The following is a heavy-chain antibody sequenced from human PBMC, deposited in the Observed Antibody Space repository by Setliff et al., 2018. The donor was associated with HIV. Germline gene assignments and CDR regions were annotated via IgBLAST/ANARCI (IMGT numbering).Heavy chain of an antibody. V-gene: IGHV4-34*01. CDR2: INHTGNT. J-gene: IGHJ4*02. D-gene: IGHD4-17*01. CDR1: GGSFSGYH. Sequence: PSETLSLTCAVYGGSFSGYHWNWIRQFPGKGLEWIGEINHTGNTYYNPSLKSRVTISLDTSKNQFSLKVGSVTAADTAVYYCAAKKSGDYPFNWGQGTLVTVSS. CDR3: AAKKSGDYPFN.